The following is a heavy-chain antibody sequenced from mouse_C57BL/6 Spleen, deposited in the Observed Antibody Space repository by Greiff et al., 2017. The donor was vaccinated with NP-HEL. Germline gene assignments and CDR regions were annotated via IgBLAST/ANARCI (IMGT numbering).Heavy chain of an antibody. D-gene: IGHD2-12*01. CDR1: GYAFSSYW. CDR2: IYPGDGDT. Sequence: VQLQQSGAELVKPGASVKISCKASGYAFSSYWMNWVKQRPGKGLEWIGQIYPGDGDTNYNGKFKGKGTLTADKSSSTAYMQLSSLTSEDSAVYFCARSNLVVTVYFDYWVHGTTLTVSS. CDR3: ARSNLVVTVYFDY. J-gene: IGHJ2*01. V-gene: IGHV1-80*01.